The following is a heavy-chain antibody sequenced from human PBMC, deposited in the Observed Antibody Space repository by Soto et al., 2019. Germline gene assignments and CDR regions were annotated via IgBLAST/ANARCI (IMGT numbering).Heavy chain of an antibody. D-gene: IGHD6-19*01. CDR2: ISSGSNYI. CDR1: GFTFSSYT. J-gene: IGHJ4*02. V-gene: IGHV3-21*01. Sequence: EVQLVESGGGLVQPGGSLRLSCAASGFTFSSYTMNWVRQTPGKGLEWVSSISSGSNYIYYADSVKGRFTISRDNAKNSLYLQMNSLRAEDTAVYYCARGYHSSGFDYWGQGTLVTVSS. CDR3: ARGYHSSGFDY.